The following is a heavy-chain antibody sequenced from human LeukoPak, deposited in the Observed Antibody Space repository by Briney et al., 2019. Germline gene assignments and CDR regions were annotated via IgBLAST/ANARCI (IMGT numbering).Heavy chain of an antibody. CDR3: AKDASGYETFDY. Sequence: PWQTLTLSCATSGVTFSSYSMSWHRQAPAKWRDLDSAVSTSGSTTCYAASVKGRFTISRDNSKNTLYLQMNSLRAEDTAVYYCAKDASGYETFDYWGQGTLVTVSS. D-gene: IGHD5-12*01. V-gene: IGHV3-23*01. J-gene: IGHJ4*02. CDR2: VSTSGSTT. CDR1: GVTFSSYS.